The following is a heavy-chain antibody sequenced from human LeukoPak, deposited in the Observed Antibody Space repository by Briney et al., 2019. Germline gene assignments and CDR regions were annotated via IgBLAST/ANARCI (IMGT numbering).Heavy chain of an antibody. D-gene: IGHD2-21*01. CDR1: GYTFNSYY. J-gene: IGHJ3*02. Sequence: ASVKVSCKASGYTFNSYYMHWVRQAPGKGLEWMGIINPSGDSTTYAQKFQGRVTMTRDTSTSTVYMELSSLRSEDRAVYYCARDCGGSTHVCTHAFDIWGQGTMVSASS. CDR3: ARDCGGSTHVCTHAFDI. V-gene: IGHV1-46*02. CDR2: INPSGDST.